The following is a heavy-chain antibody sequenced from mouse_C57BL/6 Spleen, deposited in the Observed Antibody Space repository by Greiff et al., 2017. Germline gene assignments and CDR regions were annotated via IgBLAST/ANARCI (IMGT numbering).Heavy chain of an antibody. CDR2: IRLKSDNYAT. CDR3: TGILRQPYWYFDV. CDR1: GFTFSNYW. D-gene: IGHD1-1*01. J-gene: IGHJ1*03. Sequence: EVKLMESGGGLVQPGGSMKLSCVASGFTFSNYWMNWVRQSPEKGLEWVAQIRLKSDNYATHYAESVKGRFTISRDDSKSSVYLQMNNLRAEDTGIYYCTGILRQPYWYFDVWGTGTTVTVSS. V-gene: IGHV6-3*01.